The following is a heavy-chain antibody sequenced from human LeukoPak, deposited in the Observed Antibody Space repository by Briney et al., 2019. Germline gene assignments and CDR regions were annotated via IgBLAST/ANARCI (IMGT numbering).Heavy chain of an antibody. V-gene: IGHV4-59*11. D-gene: IGHD3-10*01. Sequence: SETLSLTCSVSGGSISSHFWSWIRQPPGKGLEWIGYIYHSGSTNYNPSLNSRVTISVDTPKTQFSLKLSSVTAADTAVYYCARGPPGAYYGSGSYSYYMDVWGKGTTVTVSS. CDR3: ARGPPGAYYGSGSYSYYMDV. CDR2: IYHSGST. J-gene: IGHJ6*03. CDR1: GGSISSHF.